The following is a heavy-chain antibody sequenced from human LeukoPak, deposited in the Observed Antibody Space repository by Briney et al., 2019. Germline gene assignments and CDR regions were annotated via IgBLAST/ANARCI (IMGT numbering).Heavy chain of an antibody. CDR2: VRVGSET. J-gene: IGHJ4*02. V-gene: IGHV3-23*01. CDR3: AKGTGDAGYYFDN. CDR1: GFTLSSYA. D-gene: IGHD1-1*01. Sequence: GGFLRLSCAASGFTLSSYAMGWVRQAPGKGLEWVSAVRVGSETYYADSVKGRFTISRDNSDNTVYLQMSGLRVEDTAVYHCAKGTGDAGYYFDNWGQGTLVTVSS.